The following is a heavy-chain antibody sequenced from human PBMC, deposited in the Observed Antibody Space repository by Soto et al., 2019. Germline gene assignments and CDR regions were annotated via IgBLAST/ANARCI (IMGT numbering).Heavy chain of an antibody. CDR2: ISRSGGSI. CDR3: AKSPFRTGSPDY. Sequence: EVQLVESGGGLVQPGRSLRLSCAGSGFTFNDYAMNWVRQAPGKGLEWVSGISRSGGSIGYADSVKGRFTISRDNAKNSLYLQMNSLRAEDTALYYCAKSPFRTGSPDYWGQGILVTVSS. D-gene: IGHD1-1*01. CDR1: GFTFNDYA. V-gene: IGHV3-9*01. J-gene: IGHJ4*02.